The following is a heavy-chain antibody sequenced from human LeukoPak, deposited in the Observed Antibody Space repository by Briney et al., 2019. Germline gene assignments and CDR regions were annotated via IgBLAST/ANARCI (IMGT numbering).Heavy chain of an antibody. CDR2: ISSSSSTI. V-gene: IGHV3-11*04. CDR3: ARDQPNGSGSYYNPYYYYYYGMDV. J-gene: IGHJ6*02. D-gene: IGHD3-10*01. CDR1: GFTFSDYY. Sequence: GGSLRLSCAASGFTFSDYYMSWIRQAPGKGLEWVSYISSSSSTIYYADSVKGRFTISRDNAKNSLYLQMNSLRAEDTAVYYCARDQPNGSGSYYNPYYYYYYGMDVWGQGTTVTVSS.